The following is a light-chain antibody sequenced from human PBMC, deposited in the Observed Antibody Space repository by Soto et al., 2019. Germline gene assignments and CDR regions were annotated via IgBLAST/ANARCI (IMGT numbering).Light chain of an antibody. CDR3: LQDYNYHRG. Sequence: AIQMTESPSSLSASVGDRVTITCRASQGIRNDLGWYQQKPGKAPKLLIYAATTLQSGVPSRLRGSRCAADLAGTSSTLQPEDFPADYCLQDYNYHRGVGGGAKVEIK. CDR1: QGIRND. CDR2: AAT. J-gene: IGKJ4*01. V-gene: IGKV1-6*01.